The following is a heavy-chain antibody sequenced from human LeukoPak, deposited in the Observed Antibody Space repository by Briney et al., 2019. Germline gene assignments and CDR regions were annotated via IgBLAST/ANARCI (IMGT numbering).Heavy chain of an antibody. V-gene: IGHV3-7*05. CDR3: ARDPYSSSWSYGMDV. CDR1: GFTFSNYC. Sequence: GGSLRLSCTASGFTFSNYCMSWVRQTPEKGLEWVANIKQDGSETVYVDSVKGRFTISRDNAQSSLYLQMNSLRAEDTAVYYCARDPYSSSWSYGMDVWGQGTAVTVSS. CDR2: IKQDGSET. J-gene: IGHJ6*02. D-gene: IGHD6-13*01.